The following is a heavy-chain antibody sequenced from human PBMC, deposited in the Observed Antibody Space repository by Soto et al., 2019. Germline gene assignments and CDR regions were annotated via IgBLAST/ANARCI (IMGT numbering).Heavy chain of an antibody. J-gene: IGHJ3*01. V-gene: IGHV3-23*01. CDR1: GFIFSNFA. CDR2: VSGSGGSK. Sequence: GGSLRLSCVASASGFIFSNFAMSWVRQAPGRGLEWVSGVSGSGGSKYYADSVKGRFTISRDNSRNTLYLQMDSLTAEETAVYYCAKQTQQRPPADAFDVWGQGTTVTVSS. CDR3: AKQTQQRPPADAFDV. D-gene: IGHD1-1*01.